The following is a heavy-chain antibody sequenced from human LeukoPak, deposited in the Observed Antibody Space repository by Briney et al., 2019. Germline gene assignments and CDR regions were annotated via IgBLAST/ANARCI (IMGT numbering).Heavy chain of an antibody. CDR1: GFTVSSNY. CDR3: AKDCIAAAAACWFDP. Sequence: GGSLRLSCAASGFTVSSNYMSWVRQDPGKGLECVSVISNDGDTYYADSVKGRFTISRDNSKNTLYLQMNSLRAEDTAVYYCAKDCIAAAAACWFDPWGQGTLVTVSS. CDR2: ISNDGDT. D-gene: IGHD6-13*01. V-gene: IGHV3-66*02. J-gene: IGHJ5*02.